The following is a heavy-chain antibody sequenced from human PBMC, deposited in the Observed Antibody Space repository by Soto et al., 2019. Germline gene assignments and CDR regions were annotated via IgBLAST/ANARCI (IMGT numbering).Heavy chain of an antibody. J-gene: IGHJ5*02. Sequence: SETLSLTCSVSGGTISGYYWTWIRQPAGKGLEWIGCIFSSGNTKYNPSLQSRVTMSLDTSNNQFSLRLTSVTAADTAVYYCARGQRFSDWFDPWGQGTLVTVSS. CDR1: GGTISGYY. D-gene: IGHD3-3*01. CDR2: IFSSGNT. CDR3: ARGQRFSDWFDP. V-gene: IGHV4-4*07.